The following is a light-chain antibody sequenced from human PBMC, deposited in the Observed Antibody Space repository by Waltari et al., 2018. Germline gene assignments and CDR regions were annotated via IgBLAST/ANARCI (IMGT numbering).Light chain of an antibody. CDR2: KDK. Sequence: SYDLTQPPSVSVSPGQTARITCSGDALPTQYGYWYQPKSGQAPVLMIFKDKERPSGIPERFAGSSSGTTVTLTISGVQAEDEADYYCQSVDSSATYVIFGGGTKLTVL. V-gene: IGLV3-25*03. CDR1: ALPTQY. J-gene: IGLJ2*01. CDR3: QSVDSSATYVI.